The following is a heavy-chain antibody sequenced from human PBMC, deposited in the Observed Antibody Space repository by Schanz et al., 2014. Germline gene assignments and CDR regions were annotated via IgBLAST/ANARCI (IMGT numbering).Heavy chain of an antibody. Sequence: QLQLVQSGAEVKKPGSSVKVSCKLSGGTFSSYTISWMRQAPGQGLEWMGWINPDSGGTNYAQKFQGRVTMTRDMSINTAYMELSRLRSDDSAVYYCASDFWSGYSHYYYGLDVWGQGTTVTVSS. CDR2: INPDSGGT. D-gene: IGHD3-3*01. CDR1: GGTFSSYT. CDR3: ASDFWSGYSHYYYGLDV. J-gene: IGHJ6*02. V-gene: IGHV1-2*02.